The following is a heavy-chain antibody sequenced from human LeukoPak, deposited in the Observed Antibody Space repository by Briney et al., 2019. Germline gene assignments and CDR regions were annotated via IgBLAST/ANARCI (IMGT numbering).Heavy chain of an antibody. V-gene: IGHV4-4*07. CDR1: GGSISSYY. Sequence: PSETLSLTCTVSGGSISSYYWSWIRQPAGKGLEWIGRIYTSGSTNYNPSLKSRVTMSVDTSKNQFSLKLSSVTAADTAVYYCARDGRRSNRGYNWFDPWGQGTLVTVSS. CDR2: IYTSGST. J-gene: IGHJ5*02. D-gene: IGHD1/OR15-1a*01. CDR3: ARDGRRSNRGYNWFDP.